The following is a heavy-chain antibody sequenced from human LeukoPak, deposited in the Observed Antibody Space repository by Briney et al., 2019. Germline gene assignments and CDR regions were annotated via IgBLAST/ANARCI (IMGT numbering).Heavy chain of an antibody. J-gene: IGHJ4*02. CDR3: AKPIGAACGGDCYDSDY. V-gene: IGHV3-30*18. CDR1: GFTFSSYG. Sequence: GGSLRLSCAASGFTFSSYGKHWVRQAPGKGLEWVAVISYDGSNKYYADSVKGRFTISRDNSKNTLYLQMNSLRAEDTAVYYCAKPIGAACGGDCYDSDYWGQGTLVTVSS. D-gene: IGHD2-21*02. CDR2: ISYDGSNK.